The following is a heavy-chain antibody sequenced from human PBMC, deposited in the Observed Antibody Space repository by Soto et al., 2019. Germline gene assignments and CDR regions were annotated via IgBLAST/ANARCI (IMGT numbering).Heavy chain of an antibody. CDR1: GGSISSGGYY. D-gene: IGHD2-21*02. CDR3: ARNSFIGDGKQFDY. CDR2: IYYSGST. J-gene: IGHJ4*02. Sequence: SETLSLTCTVSGGSISSGGYYWSWIRQHPGKGLEWIGYIYYSGSTYYNPSLKSRVTISVDTSKNQFSLKLSSVTAADTAVYYCARNSFIGDGKQFDYWGQGTLVTVSS. V-gene: IGHV4-31*03.